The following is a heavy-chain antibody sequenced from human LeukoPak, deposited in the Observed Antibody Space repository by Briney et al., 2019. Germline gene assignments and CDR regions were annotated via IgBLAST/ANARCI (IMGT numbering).Heavy chain of an antibody. CDR3: AKGRYGSGSYPFD. V-gene: IGHV3-74*01. CDR2: INSDGINT. Sequence: GGSLRLSCAASGFTFSNYWMHWVRQAPGKGLVWVSRINSDGINTSYADSVKGRFTISRDNSKNTLYLQMNSLRAEDTALYYCAKGRYGSGSYPFDWGQGTLVTVSS. J-gene: IGHJ4*02. CDR1: GFTFSNYW. D-gene: IGHD3-10*01.